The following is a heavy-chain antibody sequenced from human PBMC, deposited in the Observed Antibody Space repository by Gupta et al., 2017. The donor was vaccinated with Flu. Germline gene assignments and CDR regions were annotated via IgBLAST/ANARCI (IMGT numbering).Heavy chain of an antibody. J-gene: IGHJ5*02. Sequence: FDDYCMSWVRQAPGKGLEWVSGINWNGGSTGYADSVKGRFTISRDNAKNSLYLQMNSLRAEDTALYHCARDMGSYYNWFDPWGQGTLVTVSS. D-gene: IGHD1-26*01. CDR1: FDDYC. CDR2: INWNGGST. CDR3: ARDMGSYYNWFDP. V-gene: IGHV3-20*01.